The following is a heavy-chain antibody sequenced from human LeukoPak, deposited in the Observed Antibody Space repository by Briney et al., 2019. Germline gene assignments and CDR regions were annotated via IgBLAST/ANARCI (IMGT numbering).Heavy chain of an antibody. V-gene: IGHV4-59*01. CDR1: GGSISIYY. D-gene: IGHD1-26*01. CDR3: VRDRELNY. J-gene: IGHJ4*02. CDR2: IYNSGST. Sequence: SETLSLTCTVSGGSISIYYWSWLRQPPGKGLEWIGYIYNSGSTYYNPSLKSRVTISVDTSKNQFSLRLSSVTAADAAVYYCVRDRELNYWGQGTLVTVSP.